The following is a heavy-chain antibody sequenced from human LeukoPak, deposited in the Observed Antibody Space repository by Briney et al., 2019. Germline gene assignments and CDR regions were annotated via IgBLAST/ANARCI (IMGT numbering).Heavy chain of an antibody. CDR3: ARSSRAYYYGSGSYSDDY. CDR2: INHSGST. D-gene: IGHD3-10*01. CDR1: GGSISSSSYY. J-gene: IGHJ4*02. V-gene: IGHV4-39*07. Sequence: PSETLSLTCSVSGGSISSSSYYWGWIRQPPGKGLEWIGEINHSGSTNYNPSLKSRVTISVDTSKNQFSLKLSSVTAADTAVYYCARSSRAYYYGSGSYSDDYWGQGTLVTVSS.